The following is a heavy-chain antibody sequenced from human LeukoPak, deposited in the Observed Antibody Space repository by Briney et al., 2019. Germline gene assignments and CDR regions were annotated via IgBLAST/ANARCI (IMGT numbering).Heavy chain of an antibody. Sequence: ASVRVSCKASGYTFTSYYMHWVRQAPGQGLEWMGIINPSGGSTSYEQTFQGRVTMTRDTSTSTVYMELSSLRSEDTAVYYCARGTMIVVVEHDAFDIWGQGTMVTVSS. J-gene: IGHJ3*02. CDR3: ARGTMIVVVEHDAFDI. CDR2: INPSGGST. CDR1: GYTFTSYY. D-gene: IGHD3-22*01. V-gene: IGHV1-46*01.